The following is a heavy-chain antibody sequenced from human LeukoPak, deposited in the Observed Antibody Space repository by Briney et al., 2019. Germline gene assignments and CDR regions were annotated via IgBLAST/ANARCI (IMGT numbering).Heavy chain of an antibody. Sequence: SQTLSLTCAVSGGSISSGGNSWGWIRQPPGKGLEWIGYIYHSGSTYYNPSLKSRVTISVDRSKNQFSLKLSSVTAADTAVYYCARVNYGGAFDIWGQGTMVTVSS. CDR2: IYHSGST. D-gene: IGHD4-23*01. J-gene: IGHJ3*02. CDR1: GGSISSGGNS. CDR3: ARVNYGGAFDI. V-gene: IGHV4-30-2*01.